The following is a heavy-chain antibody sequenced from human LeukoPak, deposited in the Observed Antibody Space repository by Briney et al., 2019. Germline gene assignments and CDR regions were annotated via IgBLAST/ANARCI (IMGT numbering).Heavy chain of an antibody. V-gene: IGHV3-9*01. CDR2: ISWNSGSI. J-gene: IGHJ4*02. Sequence: GRSLRLSCAASGFTFDDYAMHWVRQAPGKGLEWVSGISWNSGSIGYADSVKGRFTISRDNAKNSLYLQMNSLRAEDTALYCCAKDMAWEPGIDFDYWGQGTLVTVSS. D-gene: IGHD1-26*01. CDR1: GFTFDDYA. CDR3: AKDMAWEPGIDFDY.